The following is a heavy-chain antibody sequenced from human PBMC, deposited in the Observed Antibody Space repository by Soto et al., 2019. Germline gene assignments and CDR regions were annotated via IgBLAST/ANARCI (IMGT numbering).Heavy chain of an antibody. D-gene: IGHD4-4*01. CDR3: PRGGIQLPYPFDY. V-gene: IGHV4-4*07. CDR1: GSSFSNFY. J-gene: IGHJ4*02. Sequence: PSETLSLTWSVSGSSFSNFYWSWIRQPAGKGLEWIGRIYTSGATSYNPSLNSRVRMSVDTSQSQMSLSLTSVTAADTAVYYYPRGGIQLPYPFDYWGQGILVTASS. CDR2: IYTSGAT.